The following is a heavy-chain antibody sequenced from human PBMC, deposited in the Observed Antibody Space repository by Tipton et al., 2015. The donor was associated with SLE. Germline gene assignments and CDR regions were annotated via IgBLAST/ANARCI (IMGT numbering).Heavy chain of an antibody. J-gene: IGHJ2*01. D-gene: IGHD4-11*01. Sequence: TLSLTCTVSGGSISSYYWSWIRQPAGGGLEWIGRIYTHENTNHNPSLKSRVTMSVDTSKIHFSLKLISVTAADTAVYYCAREFLNPVTTVHYYFDLWGRGTLVTVSS. CDR2: IYTHENT. CDR3: AREFLNPVTTVHYYFDL. CDR1: GGSISSYY. V-gene: IGHV4-4*07.